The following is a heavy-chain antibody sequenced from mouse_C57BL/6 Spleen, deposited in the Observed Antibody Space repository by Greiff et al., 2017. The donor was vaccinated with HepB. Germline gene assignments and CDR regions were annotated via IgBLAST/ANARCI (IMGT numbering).Heavy chain of an antibody. Sequence: QVQLQQPGAELVMPGASVKLSCKASGYTFTSYWMHWVKQRPGQGLEWIGEIDPSDSYTNYNQKFKGKSTLTVDKSSSTAYMQLSSLTSEGSAFYYWARGVLDGRYFVYGAQGTTLTVPS. V-gene: IGHV1-69*01. CDR2: IDPSDSYT. CDR3: ARGVLDGRYFVY. J-gene: IGHJ2*01. CDR1: GYTFTSYW. D-gene: IGHD3-1*01.